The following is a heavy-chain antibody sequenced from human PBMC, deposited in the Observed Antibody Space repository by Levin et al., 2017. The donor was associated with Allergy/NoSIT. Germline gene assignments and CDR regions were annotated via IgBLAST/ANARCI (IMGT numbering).Heavy chain of an antibody. J-gene: IGHJ4*02. Sequence: SCAASGFTFSSYEMNWVRQAPGKGLEWVSYISSSGSTIYYADSVKGRFTISRDNAKNSLYLQMNSLRAEDTAVYYCARGLSSGWRYFDLYCFDYWGQGTLVTVSS. CDR2: ISSSGSTI. CDR1: GFTFSSYE. CDR3: ARGLSSGWRYFDLYCFDY. V-gene: IGHV3-48*03. D-gene: IGHD3-3*01.